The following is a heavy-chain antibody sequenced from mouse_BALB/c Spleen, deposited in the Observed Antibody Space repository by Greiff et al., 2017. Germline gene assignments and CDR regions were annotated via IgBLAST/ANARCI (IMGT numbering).Heavy chain of an antibody. CDR2: IWAGGST. CDR3: ARGLHYYAMDY. J-gene: IGHJ4*01. Sequence: QVQLKESGPGLVAPSQSLSITCTVSGFSLTSYGVHRVRQPPGKGLEWLGVIWAGGSTNYNSALMSRLSISKDNSKSQVFLKMNSLQTDDTAMYYCARGLHYYAMDYWGQGTSVTVSS. CDR1: GFSLTSYG. V-gene: IGHV2-9*02. D-gene: IGHD2-2*01.